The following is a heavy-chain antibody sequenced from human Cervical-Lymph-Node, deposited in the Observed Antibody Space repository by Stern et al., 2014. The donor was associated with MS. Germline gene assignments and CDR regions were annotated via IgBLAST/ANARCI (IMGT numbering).Heavy chain of an antibody. V-gene: IGHV1-58*02. CDR3: AARYCSGGSCYNYYGMDV. Sequence: QVQLVQSGPEVKKPGTSVKVSCKASGFTFTSSAMQWVRQARGQRLVWIGWIVVGSGKTKYAQKFPDKVPITRDMSTNTAYMELSSLRSEDTAVYYCAARYCSGGSCYNYYGMDVWGQGTTVTVSS. J-gene: IGHJ6*02. CDR1: GFTFTSSA. D-gene: IGHD2-15*01. CDR2: IVVGSGKT.